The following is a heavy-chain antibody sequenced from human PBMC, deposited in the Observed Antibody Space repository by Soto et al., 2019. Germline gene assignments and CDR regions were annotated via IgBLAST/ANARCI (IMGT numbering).Heavy chain of an antibody. CDR1: GFTFSSYW. Sequence: PGGSLRLSCAASGFTFSSYWMSWVRQAPGKGLEWVANIKQDGSEKYYVDSVKGRFTISRDNAKNSLYLQMNSLRAEDTAVYYCARAYYYDSSGQTDYYYGMDVWGQGTTVTAP. V-gene: IGHV3-7*03. CDR3: ARAYYYDSSGQTDYYYGMDV. CDR2: IKQDGSEK. J-gene: IGHJ6*02. D-gene: IGHD3-22*01.